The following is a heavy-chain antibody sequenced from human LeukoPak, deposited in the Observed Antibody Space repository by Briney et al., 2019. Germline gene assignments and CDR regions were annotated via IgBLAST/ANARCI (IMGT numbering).Heavy chain of an antibody. CDR3: ARVGTWELQRAFDY. CDR1: GFMFSGYW. D-gene: IGHD1-1*01. Sequence: GGSLRLSCAASGFMFSGYWMTWVRQVPGTGLEWVANINRHGNEVHYVDSVKGRFTISRDNAKNSLYLQLDSLRVEDTAVYYCARVGTWELQRAFDYWGQGTLVTVSS. V-gene: IGHV3-7*01. J-gene: IGHJ4*02. CDR2: INRHGNEV.